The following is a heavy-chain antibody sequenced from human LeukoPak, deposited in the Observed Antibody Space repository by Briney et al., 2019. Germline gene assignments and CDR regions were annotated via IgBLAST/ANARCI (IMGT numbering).Heavy chain of an antibody. CDR3: ARGGYYYDSSAFPSYFDY. J-gene: IGHJ4*02. V-gene: IGHV1-69*01. Sequence: SVKVSCKASGGTFSSYAISWVRQAPGQGLEWMGGIIPIFGTANYAQRFQGRVTITADESTSTAYMELSSLRSEDTAVYYCARGGYYYDSSAFPSYFDYWGQGTLVTVSS. CDR2: IIPIFGTA. CDR1: GGTFSSYA. D-gene: IGHD3-22*01.